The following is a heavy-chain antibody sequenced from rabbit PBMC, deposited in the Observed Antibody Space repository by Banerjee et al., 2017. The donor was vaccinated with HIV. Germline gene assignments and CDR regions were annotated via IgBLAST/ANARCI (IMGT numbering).Heavy chain of an antibody. CDR3: ARTDTDNYWLTRLDL. J-gene: IGHJ3*01. CDR1: GFSFSSSYY. Sequence: QSLEESGGDLVKPGASLTLTCTASGFSFSSSYYMCWVRQAPGKGLEWIACIYIGSSGYTYYANWAKGRFTISKTSSTMVTLQMTSLTLADTATYFCARTDTDNYWLTRLDLWGPGTLVTVS. V-gene: IGHV1S40*01. D-gene: IGHD1-1*01. CDR2: IYIGSSGYT.